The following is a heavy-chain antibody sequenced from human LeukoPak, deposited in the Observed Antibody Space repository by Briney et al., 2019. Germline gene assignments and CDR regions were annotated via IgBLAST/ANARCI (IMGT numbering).Heavy chain of an antibody. D-gene: IGHD1-14*01. V-gene: IGHV4-30-4*01. J-gene: IGHJ6*02. CDR3: ARAIPDAGDYYYYAMDV. Sequence: SETLSLTCTVSGGSLSSGDYYWSWIRQPPGKGLEWIGYTSHSGGTYYNPPLQSRLTISVDTSKNQLSLKLSSVTAADTAVYYCARAIPDAGDYYYYAMDVWGQGTTVTVSS. CDR1: GGSLSSGDYY. CDR2: TSHSGGT.